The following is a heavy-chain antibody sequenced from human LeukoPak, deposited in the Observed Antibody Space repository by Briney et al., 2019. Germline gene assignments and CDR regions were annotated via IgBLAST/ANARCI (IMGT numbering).Heavy chain of an antibody. Sequence: GSLRLSCAASGFTFSSYGMHWVRQAPGKGLEWVAVISYDGSNKYYADSVKGRSTISRDNSKNTLYLQMNSLRAEDTAVYYCAKFDIAVASFDYWGQGTLVTVSS. CDR1: GFTFSSYG. V-gene: IGHV3-30*18. CDR2: ISYDGSNK. CDR3: AKFDIAVASFDY. J-gene: IGHJ4*02. D-gene: IGHD6-19*01.